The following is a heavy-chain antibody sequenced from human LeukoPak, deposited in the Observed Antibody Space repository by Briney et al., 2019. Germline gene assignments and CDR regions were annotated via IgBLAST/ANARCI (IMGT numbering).Heavy chain of an antibody. D-gene: IGHD4-23*01. CDR1: GFTFSYYG. CDR2: IASDGSST. V-gene: IGHV3-74*01. CDR3: ARGRPHGNDY. J-gene: IGHJ4*02. Sequence: GGSLRLSCAASGFTFSYYGMHWVRQAPGKGLVWVSRIASDGSSTTYADSVKGRFSISRDNAKNTLYLQMNSLRVEDTAVYYCARGRPHGNDYWGQGTLVTVSS.